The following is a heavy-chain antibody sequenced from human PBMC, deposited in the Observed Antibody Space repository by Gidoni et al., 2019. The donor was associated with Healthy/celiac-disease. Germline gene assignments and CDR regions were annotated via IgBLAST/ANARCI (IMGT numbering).Heavy chain of an antibody. CDR1: GGSISSSSYY. J-gene: IGHJ4*02. CDR3: ATYYDYVFPFDY. Sequence: QLQLQESGPGLVKPSETLSLTCTVSGGSISSSSYYWGWIRQPPGKGLEWIGSIYYSGSTYYNPSLKSRVTISVDTSKNQFSLKLSSVTAADTAVYYCATYYDYVFPFDYWGQGTLVTVSS. V-gene: IGHV4-39*01. CDR2: IYYSGST. D-gene: IGHD3-16*01.